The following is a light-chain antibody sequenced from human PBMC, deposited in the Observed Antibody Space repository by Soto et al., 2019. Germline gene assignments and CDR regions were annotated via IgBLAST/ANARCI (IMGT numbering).Light chain of an antibody. Sequence: EIVLTQSPGTLSLSPGERVTLSCRASQSVSGNYLAWYQQKLGQAPRLLIYDASSRATGTPDRFSGSGSGTDCTLTISRLEPEDFAVDFCQQYGNSYNFGQGTKLEIK. CDR1: QSVSGNY. CDR3: QQYGNSYN. V-gene: IGKV3-20*01. CDR2: DAS. J-gene: IGKJ2*01.